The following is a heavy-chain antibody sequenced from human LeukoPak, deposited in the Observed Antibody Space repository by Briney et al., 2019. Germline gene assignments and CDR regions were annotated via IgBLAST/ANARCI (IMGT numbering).Heavy chain of an antibody. CDR3: ARRGSRITMVRGARGGWFDP. D-gene: IGHD3-10*01. CDR1: GGSFSGYY. Sequence: SETLSLTCAVYGGSFSGYYWSWIRQPPGKGLEWIGEINHSGSTNYNPSLKSRVTISVDTSKNQFSLKLSSVTAADTAVYYCARRGSRITMVRGARGGWFDPWGQGTLVTVSS. V-gene: IGHV4-34*01. CDR2: INHSGST. J-gene: IGHJ5*02.